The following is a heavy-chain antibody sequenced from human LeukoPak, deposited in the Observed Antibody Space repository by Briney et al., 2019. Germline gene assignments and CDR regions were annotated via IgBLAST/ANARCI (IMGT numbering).Heavy chain of an antibody. Sequence: PGGSLRLSCAASGFTFRSYAMSWVRQAPGKGLEWVSAISGSGGSTYYADSVKGRFTISRDNSKNTLYLQMNSLRAEDTAVYYCATPMYGSGKEFDYWGQGTLVTVSS. D-gene: IGHD3-10*01. CDR2: ISGSGGST. V-gene: IGHV3-23*01. CDR3: ATPMYGSGKEFDY. CDR1: GFTFRSYA. J-gene: IGHJ4*02.